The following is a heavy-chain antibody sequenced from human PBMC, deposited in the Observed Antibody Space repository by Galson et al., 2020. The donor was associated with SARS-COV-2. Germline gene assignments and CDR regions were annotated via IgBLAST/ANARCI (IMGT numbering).Heavy chain of an antibody. CDR3: ARDGGGYTFGYNDY. D-gene: IGHD5-18*01. Sequence: RQEASVKVSCKASGGTFTKYAITWVRQAPGQGLEWVGGIIPIFDTANYAQKFQDRVTITADKSTSTAYMELSSLTSEDTAVYYCARDGGGYTFGYNDYWGPGTLVTVSS. CDR2: IIPIFDTA. CDR1: GGTFTKYA. J-gene: IGHJ4*02. V-gene: IGHV1-69*06.